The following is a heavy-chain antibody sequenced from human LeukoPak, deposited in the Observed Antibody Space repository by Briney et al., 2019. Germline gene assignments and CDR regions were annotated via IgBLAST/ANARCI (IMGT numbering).Heavy chain of an antibody. J-gene: IGHJ3*02. D-gene: IGHD3-10*01. CDR2: ISYDGSNK. CDR1: GFTFSSYA. Sequence: PGGSLRLSCAASGFTFSSYAMSRVRQAPGKGLEWVAVISYDGSNKYYADSVKGRFTISRDNSKNTLYLQMNSLRAEDTAVYYCAREKGQGRGAFDIWGQGTMVTVSS. CDR3: AREKGQGRGAFDI. V-gene: IGHV3-30-3*01.